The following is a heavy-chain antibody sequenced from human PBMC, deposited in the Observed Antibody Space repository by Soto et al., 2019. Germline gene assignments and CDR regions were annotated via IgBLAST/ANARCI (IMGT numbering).Heavy chain of an antibody. Sequence: QVRLVESGGGVVQPGRSLRLSCVASGFTFSDYGMHWVRHSPGKGLEWVAVISYHGNEYYSDSVKGRFTISRDNSEKTLYLQTNSLRAEDTAVYYCAKLAVVVPATPHDYMDVWGQGTAVTVSS. CDR1: GFTFSDYG. J-gene: IGHJ6*02. D-gene: IGHD2-2*01. V-gene: IGHV3-30*18. CDR2: ISYHGNE. CDR3: AKLAVVVPATPHDYMDV.